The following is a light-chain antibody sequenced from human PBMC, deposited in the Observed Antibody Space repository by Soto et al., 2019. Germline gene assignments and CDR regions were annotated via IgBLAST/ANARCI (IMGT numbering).Light chain of an antibody. CDR2: DAS. CDR3: QQRSNWPIT. CDR1: QSVSSY. J-gene: IGKJ5*01. V-gene: IGKV3-11*01. Sequence: EIVLTQSPATLSLSPGERATLSCRASQSVSSYFAWYQQKPGQAPILLIYDASNRATGIPARFSGSGSGTDFTLTISSLEPEDFAVYYCQQRSNWPITFGPGTRLDIK.